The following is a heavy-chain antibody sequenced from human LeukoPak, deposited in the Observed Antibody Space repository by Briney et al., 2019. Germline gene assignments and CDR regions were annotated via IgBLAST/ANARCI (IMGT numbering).Heavy chain of an antibody. CDR3: AKVRGTYYYGSGSYGEGFFDY. CDR1: GFTFSSYG. V-gene: IGHV3-30*18. CDR2: ISYDGSNK. J-gene: IGHJ4*02. Sequence: GGSLRLSCAASGFTFSSYGMHWVRQAPGKGLEWVAVISYDGSNKDYADSVKGRFTISRDNSKNTEYLQMNSLRAEDTAVYYCAKVRGTYYYGSGSYGEGFFDYWGQGTLVTVSS. D-gene: IGHD3-10*01.